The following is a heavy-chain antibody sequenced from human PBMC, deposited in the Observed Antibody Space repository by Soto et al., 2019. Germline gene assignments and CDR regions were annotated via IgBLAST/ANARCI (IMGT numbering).Heavy chain of an antibody. CDR3: ARVVGGEGTYYFDY. V-gene: IGHV1-69*12. D-gene: IGHD3-10*01. CDR2: IIPIFGTA. Sequence: QVQLVQSGAEVKKPGSSVKVSCKASGGTFSSYAISWVRQAPGQGLEWMGGIIPIFGTANYAQKFQGRVTITADESTSTAYMELSSLRSEDTAVYYCARVVGGEGTYYFDYWGQGTLVTVSS. J-gene: IGHJ4*02. CDR1: GGTFSSYA.